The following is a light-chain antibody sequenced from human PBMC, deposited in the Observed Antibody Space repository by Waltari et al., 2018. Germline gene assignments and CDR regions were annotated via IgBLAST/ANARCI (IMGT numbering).Light chain of an antibody. J-gene: IGKJ4*01. Sequence: DIQITQSPSSLSASVGDRVTITCRPSQSISNHLNWYQQKPGKVPKLLIYAASTLQSGVPSRFSGSGSGTDFTLTVSSLQPEDFATYFCQHSDAIPITFGGGTKVEIK. CDR1: QSISNH. V-gene: IGKV1-39*01. CDR2: AAS. CDR3: QHSDAIPIT.